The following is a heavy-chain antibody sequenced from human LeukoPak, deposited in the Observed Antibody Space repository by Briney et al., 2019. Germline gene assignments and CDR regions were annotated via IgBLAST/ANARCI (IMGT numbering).Heavy chain of an antibody. D-gene: IGHD2-21*02. V-gene: IGHV4-39*01. CDR3: ARHYLTVIFDY. J-gene: IGHJ4*02. CDR2: IYYSGST. CDR1: GGSISSSSYY. Sequence: SETLSLTCTVSGGSISSSSYYWGWIRQPPGKGLEWIGSIYYSGSTYYNPSLKSRVTISVDTSKNQFSLKLSSVTAADTAVYYCARHYLTVIFDYWGQGTLVTVSS.